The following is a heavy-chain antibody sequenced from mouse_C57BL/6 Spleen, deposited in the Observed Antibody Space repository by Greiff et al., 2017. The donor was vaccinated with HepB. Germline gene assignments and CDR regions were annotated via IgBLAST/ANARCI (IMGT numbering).Heavy chain of an antibody. CDR2: IYPGDGDT. Sequence: QVQLQQSGPELVKPGASVKISCKASGYAFSSSWMNWVKQRPGKGLEWIGRIYPGDGDTNYNGKFKGKATLTADKSSSTAYMQLSSLTSEDSAVYFCANTYYAMDYWGQGTSVTVSS. CDR1: GYAFSSSW. D-gene: IGHD5-1-1*01. J-gene: IGHJ4*01. V-gene: IGHV1-82*01. CDR3: ANTYYAMDY.